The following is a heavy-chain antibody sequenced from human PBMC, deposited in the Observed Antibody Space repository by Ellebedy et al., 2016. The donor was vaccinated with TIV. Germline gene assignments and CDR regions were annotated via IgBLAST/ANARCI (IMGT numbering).Heavy chain of an antibody. Sequence: AASVKVSCKTAGYSFTANYIHWVRQAPGQGPAWVGWVNPDNGVTVYEQKLQGRVTITGDTSIGTVYMELSSLRSDDTAIYYFVRDLTNPVTGDYWGQGTLVFVSS. CDR1: GYSFTANY. CDR3: VRDLTNPVTGDY. J-gene: IGHJ4*02. CDR2: VNPDNGVT. V-gene: IGHV1-2*02. D-gene: IGHD4-11*01.